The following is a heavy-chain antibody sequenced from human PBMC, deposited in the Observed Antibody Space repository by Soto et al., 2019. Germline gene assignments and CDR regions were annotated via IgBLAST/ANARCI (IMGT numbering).Heavy chain of an antibody. CDR1: GFTFTTSA. Sequence: GASVKVSCKASGFTFTTSAVQWARQARGQRLEWIGWIVVGSGNTNYAQKFQERVTITRDMSTSTAYIELSSLKASDTAMYYCARQNCSSTSCLYYYYYYGMDVWGQGTTVTVSS. V-gene: IGHV1-58*01. J-gene: IGHJ6*02. CDR2: IVVGSGNT. CDR3: ARQNCSSTSCLYYYYYYGMDV. D-gene: IGHD2-2*01.